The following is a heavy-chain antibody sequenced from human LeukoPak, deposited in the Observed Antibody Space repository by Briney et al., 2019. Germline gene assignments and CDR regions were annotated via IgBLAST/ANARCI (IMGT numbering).Heavy chain of an antibody. J-gene: IGHJ4*02. CDR1: GFTFDDYA. CDR2: ISWNSGSI. D-gene: IGHD2-15*01. V-gene: IGHV3-9*01. Sequence: PGRSLRLSCAASGFTFDDYAMHWVRQAPGKGLEWVSGISWNSGSIGYADSVKGRFTISRDNAKNSLYLQMNSLRAEDTALYYCAKASGAEGYVLYYWGQGTLVTVSS. CDR3: AKASGAEGYVLYY.